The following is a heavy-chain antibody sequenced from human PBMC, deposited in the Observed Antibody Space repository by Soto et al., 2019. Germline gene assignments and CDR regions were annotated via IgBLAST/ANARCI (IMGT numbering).Heavy chain of an antibody. V-gene: IGHV4-39*01. CDR3: AFFFQAEDGIRVVRSVSAFLLNRSSDL. CDR2: IYYSGST. D-gene: IGHD3-10*02. Sequence: QPPVKWLEWIGSIYYSGSTYSNPSLKSRVTISVDTSKNQFSLKLSYVTAADTAVYYCAFFFQAEDGIRVVRSVSAFLLNRSSDL. J-gene: IGHJ2*01.